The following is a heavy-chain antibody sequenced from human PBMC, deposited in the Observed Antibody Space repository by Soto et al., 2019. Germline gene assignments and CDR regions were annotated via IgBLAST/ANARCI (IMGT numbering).Heavy chain of an antibody. V-gene: IGHV1-69*08. CDR1: GDTFSSYA. CDR2: IITVLGTT. J-gene: IGHJ6*02. CDR3: ARRRYCGYDCYHKHYYGMDV. Sequence: QVQLVQSGAALKKTGSSVTVSCRASGDTFSSYAVNWVRQAPGRGLEWMGRIITVLGTTDYAQNFKGRVTITAEKSTKTVYMELRSLRSDDTAVYYCARRRYCGYDCYHKHYYGMDVWGQGTTVTVAS. D-gene: IGHD2-21*01.